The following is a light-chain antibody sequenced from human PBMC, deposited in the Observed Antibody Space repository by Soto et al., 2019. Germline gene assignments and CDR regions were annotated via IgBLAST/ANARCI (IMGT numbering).Light chain of an antibody. CDR1: QSVSSTY. CDR3: QECDRPPWT. Sequence: EIVLTQSPGTLSLSPGERATLSCRASQSVSSTYLAWYQQKPGQAPRLLIYGASSRATGIPDRFSGGGSGTDFPLTVSRAEPEVFYVEYCQECDRPPWTFGQGPEMDIK. CDR2: GAS. J-gene: IGKJ1*01. V-gene: IGKV3-20*01.